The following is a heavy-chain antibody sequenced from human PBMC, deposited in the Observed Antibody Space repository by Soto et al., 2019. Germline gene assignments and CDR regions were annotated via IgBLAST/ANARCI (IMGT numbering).Heavy chain of an antibody. CDR2: FDPEDGEA. V-gene: IGHV1-24*01. CDR3: ATFAEVAGRYYYYGMDV. CDR1: GYTFIDYY. D-gene: IGHD6-19*01. Sequence: ASVTVSCKASGYTFIDYYINWVRQAPGQGLEWMGCFDPEDGEAIYAQEFQGRVTMTEDTSTDTAYMELSSLRSEDTAVYYCATFAEVAGRYYYYGMDVWGQGTTVTVSS. J-gene: IGHJ6*02.